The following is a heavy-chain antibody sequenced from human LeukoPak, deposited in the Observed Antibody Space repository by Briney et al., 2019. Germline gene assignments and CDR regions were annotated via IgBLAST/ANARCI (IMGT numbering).Heavy chain of an antibody. D-gene: IGHD2-15*01. Sequence: GGSLRLSCAASGFTFGKYWMNWVRQAPGKGLEWVANINHDGSEKYYVDPVRGRFTISRDNAKNSLYLQMNSLRAEDTAVYYCARDKAATPPFDYWGQGTLVTVSS. CDR3: ARDKAATPPFDY. CDR1: GFTFGKYW. CDR2: INHDGSEK. J-gene: IGHJ4*02. V-gene: IGHV3-7*01.